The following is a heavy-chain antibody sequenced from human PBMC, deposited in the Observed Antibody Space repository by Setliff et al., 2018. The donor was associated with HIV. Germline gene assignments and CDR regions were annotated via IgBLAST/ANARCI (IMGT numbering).Heavy chain of an antibody. V-gene: IGHV4-59*08. D-gene: IGHD3-3*01. CDR2: IYHSGTT. CDR3: ARRLQFLEFLHGVGGLDV. Sequence: PSEILSLTCSVFGGSMNSHYWSWIRQPPGKGLEWIGSIYHSGTTYYNPSLKSRVTISVDTSKNQFSLKLSSATAADTAVYYCARRLQFLEFLHGVGGLDVWGQGTTVTVSS. J-gene: IGHJ6*02. CDR1: GGSMNSHY.